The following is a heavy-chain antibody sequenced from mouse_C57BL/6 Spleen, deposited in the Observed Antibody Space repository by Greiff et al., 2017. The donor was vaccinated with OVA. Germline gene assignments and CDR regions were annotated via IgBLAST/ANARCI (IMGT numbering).Heavy chain of an antibody. CDR2: INPNNGGT. Sequence: EVQLQQSGPELVKPGASVKISCKASGYTFTDYYMNWVKQSHGKSLEWIGDINPNNGGTSYNQKFKGKATLTVDKSSSTAYMELRSLTSEDSAVYYCARAEGLLYYFDYRGQGTTLTVSS. CDR1: GYTFTDYY. V-gene: IGHV1-26*01. J-gene: IGHJ2*01. CDR3: ARAEGLLYYFDY. D-gene: IGHD1-1*01.